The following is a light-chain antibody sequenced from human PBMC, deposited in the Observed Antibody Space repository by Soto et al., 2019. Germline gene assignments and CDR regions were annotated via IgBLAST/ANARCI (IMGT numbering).Light chain of an antibody. CDR2: GNS. Sequence: QSVLTQPPSVSGAPGQRVTISCTGSSSNIGAGYDVHWYQQLPGTAPILLIYGNSNRPSGVPDRFSGSKSGTSASLAITGLQAEDEADYYCQSYDSSLSGWVFGGGTKVTVL. V-gene: IGLV1-40*01. J-gene: IGLJ2*01. CDR3: QSYDSSLSGWV. CDR1: SSNIGAGYD.